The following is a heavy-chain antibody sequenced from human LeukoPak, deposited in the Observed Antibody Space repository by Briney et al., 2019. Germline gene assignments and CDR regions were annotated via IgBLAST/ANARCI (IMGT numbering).Heavy chain of an antibody. J-gene: IGHJ3*02. CDR2: ISSSGSTI. D-gene: IGHD4-11*01. V-gene: IGHV3-48*03. CDR3: AARTKAPTYDAFDI. CDR1: GFTFSSYE. Sequence: GGSLRLSCAASGFTFSSYEMNWVRQAPGKGLEWVSYISSSGSTIYYADSVKGRFTISRDNAKNSLYLQMNSLRPEDTPVYYCAARTKAPTYDAFDIWGQGTMVTVSS.